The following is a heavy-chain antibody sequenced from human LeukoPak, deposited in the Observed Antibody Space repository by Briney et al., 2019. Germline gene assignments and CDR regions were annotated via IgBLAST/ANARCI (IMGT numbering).Heavy chain of an antibody. J-gene: IGHJ5*02. D-gene: IGHD5-18*01. V-gene: IGHV3-74*01. Sequence: GGSLRLSCAASGFTFSSYWMRWVRQAPGKGLVWVSRINSDGSSTSYADSVKGRFTISRDNAKNTLYLQMNSLRAEDTAVYYCARLDVDTAMVRMGLDPWGQGTLVTVSS. CDR1: GFTFSSYW. CDR3: ARLDVDTAMVRMGLDP. CDR2: INSDGSST.